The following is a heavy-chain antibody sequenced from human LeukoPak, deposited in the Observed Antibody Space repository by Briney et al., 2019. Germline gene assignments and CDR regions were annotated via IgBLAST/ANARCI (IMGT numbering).Heavy chain of an antibody. V-gene: IGHV4-59*08. D-gene: IGHD3-22*01. J-gene: IGHJ4*02. CDR3: ARTQPHHDSSPLPRVGYFDY. CDR2: IYYSGST. CDR1: GGSISSYY. Sequence: SETLSLTCTVSGGSISSYYWSRIRQPPGKGLEWIGYIYYSGSTNYNPSLKSRVTISVDTSKNQFSLKLSSVTAADTAVYYCARTQPHHDSSPLPRVGYFDYWGQGTLVTVSS.